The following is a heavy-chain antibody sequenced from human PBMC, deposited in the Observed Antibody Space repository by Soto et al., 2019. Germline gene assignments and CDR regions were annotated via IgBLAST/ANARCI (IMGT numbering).Heavy chain of an antibody. Sequence: QVHLQESGPGQVKPSETLSLICTVSGGSVNSDTFYWSWIRQPPGRGLEWIGYIYYTGSTNYNPSLKSRVTISIATSRNQFSLKLSSVTAADTAVYYCAREFSNSPEAFDSWGQGSLVTVSS. D-gene: IGHD6-6*01. CDR3: AREFSNSPEAFDS. CDR1: GGSVNSDTFY. CDR2: IYYTGST. J-gene: IGHJ4*02. V-gene: IGHV4-61*01.